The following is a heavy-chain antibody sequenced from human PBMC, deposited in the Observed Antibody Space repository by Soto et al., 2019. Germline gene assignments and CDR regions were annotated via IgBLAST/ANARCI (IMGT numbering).Heavy chain of an antibody. J-gene: IGHJ4*02. Sequence: SETLSLTCTVSGGSISSYYWSWIRQPPGKGLEWIGYIYYSGSTNYNPSLKSRVTISVDTSKNQFSLKLSSVTAADTAVYYCATSKRWLQLDYWGQGTLVTVSS. CDR2: IYYSGST. D-gene: IGHD5-12*01. CDR3: ATSKRWLQLDY. CDR1: GGSISSYY. V-gene: IGHV4-59*01.